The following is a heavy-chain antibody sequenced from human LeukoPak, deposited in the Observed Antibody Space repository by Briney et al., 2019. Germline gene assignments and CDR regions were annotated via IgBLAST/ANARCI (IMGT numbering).Heavy chain of an antibody. Sequence: SETLSLTCAVYGGSFSGYYWSWIRQPPGKGLEWIGEINHSGSTNYNPSLKSRVTISVDTSKNQFSLKLSSVTAADTAVYYCARGLFINYDYVWGSYRRSYFDYCGQGTLVTVSS. D-gene: IGHD3-16*02. CDR3: ARGLFINYDYVWGSYRRSYFDY. V-gene: IGHV4-34*01. CDR2: INHSGST. CDR1: GGSFSGYY. J-gene: IGHJ4*02.